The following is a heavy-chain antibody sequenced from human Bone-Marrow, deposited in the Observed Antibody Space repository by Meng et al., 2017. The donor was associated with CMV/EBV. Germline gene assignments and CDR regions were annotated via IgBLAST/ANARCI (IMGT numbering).Heavy chain of an antibody. CDR1: GFIFDDYG. CDR2: INWNGGST. V-gene: IGHV3-20*01. D-gene: IGHD1-20*01. J-gene: IGHJ6*02. CDR3: ARAGSLTGHPQDYFYGMDV. Sequence: GGSLRLSCAASGFIFDDYGMSWVRQAPGKGLEWVAGINWNGGSTGYADSVKGRFTISRDNAKNSLYLQMSSLRAEDTALYHCARAGSLTGHPQDYFYGMDVWGQGTTVTVSS.